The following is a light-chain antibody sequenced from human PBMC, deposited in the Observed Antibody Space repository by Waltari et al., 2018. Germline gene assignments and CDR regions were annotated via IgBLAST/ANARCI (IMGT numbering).Light chain of an antibody. J-gene: IGLJ2*01. CDR2: DDN. Sequence: YDLTQPPSVSVSPGQTAAITCSGDGLPKQYPFWYPQKSGQAPLLVMYDDNKRPSGIPGRFSGSSAGTVATLTITGAQVDDEADYYCYSKDTDGGSQGKIGGGTKLTVL. V-gene: IGLV3-10*01. CDR3: YSKDTDGGSQGK. CDR1: GLPKQY.